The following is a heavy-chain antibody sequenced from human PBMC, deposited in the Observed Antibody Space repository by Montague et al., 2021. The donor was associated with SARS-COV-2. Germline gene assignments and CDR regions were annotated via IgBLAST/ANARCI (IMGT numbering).Heavy chain of an antibody. CDR3: AREAYNSGDFDF. Sequence: SLRLSCAASGFTFNNYWMHWVRQVPRKGLLWVSRINRDGSSTTYADSVKGRFTISRDNAKNTPYLQVNSLRDDDTAVYYCAREAYNSGDFDFWGQGTLVTVSS. V-gene: IGHV3-74*01. D-gene: IGHD6-19*01. CDR1: GFTFNNYW. CDR2: INRDGSST. J-gene: IGHJ4*02.